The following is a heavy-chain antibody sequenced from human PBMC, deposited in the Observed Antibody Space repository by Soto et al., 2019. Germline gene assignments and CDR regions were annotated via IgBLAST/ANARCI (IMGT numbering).Heavy chain of an antibody. CDR1: GFTVSSNY. J-gene: IGHJ4*02. V-gene: IGHV3-66*01. Sequence: EVQLVESGGGLVQPGASLRLSCAASGFTVSSNYMSWVRQAPGKGLEWVSIIYSGGSTYYADSVKGRFTISRDNSKNTLYLQMNSLRAEDTAVYYCARESIVGATNTSDYWGQGTLVTVSS. CDR3: ARESIVGATNTSDY. D-gene: IGHD1-26*01. CDR2: IYSGGST.